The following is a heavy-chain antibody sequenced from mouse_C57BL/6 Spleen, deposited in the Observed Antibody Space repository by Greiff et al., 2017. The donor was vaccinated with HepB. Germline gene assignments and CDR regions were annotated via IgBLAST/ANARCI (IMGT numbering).Heavy chain of an antibody. CDR1: GFTFSDYG. V-gene: IGHV5-17*01. CDR3: ARREGNYVGWFAY. J-gene: IGHJ3*01. Sequence: EVQVVESGGGLVKPGGSLKLSCAASGFTFSDYGMHWVRQAPEKGLEWVAYISSGSSTIYYADTVKGRFTISRDNAKNTLFLQMTSLRSEDTAMYYCARREGNYVGWFAYWGQGTLVTVSA. D-gene: IGHD2-1*01. CDR2: ISSGSSTI.